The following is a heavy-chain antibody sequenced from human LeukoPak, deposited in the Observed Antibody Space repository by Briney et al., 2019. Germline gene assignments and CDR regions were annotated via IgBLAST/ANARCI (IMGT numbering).Heavy chain of an antibody. CDR3: AKQEYSSSWYYFDY. V-gene: IGHV3-23*01. J-gene: IGHJ4*02. D-gene: IGHD6-6*01. CDR2: ISGSGGST. Sequence: GGSLRLSCAASGFTFSSYATSWVRQAPGKGLEWVSAISGSGGSTYYADSVKGRFTISRDNSKNTLYLQMNSLRAEDTAVYYCAKQEYSSSWYYFDYWGQGTLVTVSS. CDR1: GFTFSSYA.